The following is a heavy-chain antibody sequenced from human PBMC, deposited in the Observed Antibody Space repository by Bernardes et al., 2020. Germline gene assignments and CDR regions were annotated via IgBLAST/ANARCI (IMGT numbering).Heavy chain of an antibody. J-gene: IGHJ6*02. V-gene: IGHV3-7*01. CDR1: GFTFSYYW. Sequence: GGSLILSCAASGFTFSYYWMNWVRQAPGRGLEWVANIKQDESEKNYVDSVKGRFTISRDNAKNSLYLQMNSLRAEDVAVYYCARGYYGLDVWGQGATVTVSS. CDR3: ARGYYGLDV. CDR2: IKQDESEK.